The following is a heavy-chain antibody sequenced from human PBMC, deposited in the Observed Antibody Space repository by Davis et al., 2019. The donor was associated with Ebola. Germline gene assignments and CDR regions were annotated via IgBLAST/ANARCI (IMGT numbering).Heavy chain of an antibody. D-gene: IGHD3-10*01. Sequence: PSETLSLTCAVYGGSFSGYYWSWIRQPPGKGLEWIGEINHSGSTNYNPSLKSRVTISVDKSKNQFSLKLSSVTAADTAVYYCAREPGSVFDYWGQGTLVTVSS. V-gene: IGHV4-34*01. J-gene: IGHJ4*02. CDR2: INHSGST. CDR3: AREPGSVFDY. CDR1: GGSFSGYY.